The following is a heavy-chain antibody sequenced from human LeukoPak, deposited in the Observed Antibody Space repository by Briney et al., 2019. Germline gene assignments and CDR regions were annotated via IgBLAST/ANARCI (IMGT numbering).Heavy chain of an antibody. CDR2: ISAYNGNT. CDR1: GGTFSSYA. V-gene: IGHV1-18*01. CDR3: ARDGGQAVTTGWFDP. Sequence: GASVKVSCKASGGTFSSYAISWVRQAPGQGLEWMGWISAYNGNTNYAQKLQGRVTMTTDTSTSTAYMELRSLRSDDTAVYYCARDGGQAVTTGWFDPWGQGTLVTVSS. D-gene: IGHD4-17*01. J-gene: IGHJ5*02.